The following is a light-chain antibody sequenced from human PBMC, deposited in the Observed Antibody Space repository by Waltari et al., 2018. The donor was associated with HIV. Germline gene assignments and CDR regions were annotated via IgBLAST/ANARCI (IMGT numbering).Light chain of an antibody. CDR2: DAS. V-gene: IGKV3D-11*01. CDR3: QQRGAWPFT. J-gene: IGKJ2*01. CDR1: QGIAPC. Sequence: EILLTQSPVTLSLSPGERATLSCRASQGIAPCLVWYQQKGGQAPRVVIYDASNRAPGIPDRFSGSGSGADFTLIIGDLEPDDSATYFCQQRGAWPFTFGQGTRLEI.